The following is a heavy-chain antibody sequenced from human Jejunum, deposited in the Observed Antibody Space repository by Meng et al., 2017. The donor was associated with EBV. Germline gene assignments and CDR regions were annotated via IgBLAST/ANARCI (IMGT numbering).Heavy chain of an antibody. J-gene: IGHJ4*02. CDR1: GGSSSSSSYY. Sequence: QLQVQDSGPGVVKPSETLSLTCTVSGGSSSSSSYYWGWIRQPPGKGLEWIGTYYNSGSTYYNPSLKSRVTISVDTSKNQFSLKLISVTAADTAAYYCARQGPSGRTFDYWGQGTLVTVSS. V-gene: IGHV4-39*01. CDR2: YYNSGST. D-gene: IGHD1-26*01. CDR3: ARQGPSGRTFDY.